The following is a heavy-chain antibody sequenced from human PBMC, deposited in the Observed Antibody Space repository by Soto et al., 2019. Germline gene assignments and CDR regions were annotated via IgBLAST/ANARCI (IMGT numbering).Heavy chain of an antibody. CDR1: GFTFSSYG. J-gene: IGHJ4*02. CDR2: ISYDGSNK. CDR3: AKDFSGTSLDY. V-gene: IGHV3-30*18. D-gene: IGHD1-7*01. Sequence: PGGSLRLSCAASGFTFSSYGMHWVRQAPGKGLEWVAVISYDGSNKYYADSVKGRFTISRDNSKNTLYLQMNSLRAEDTAVYYCAKDFSGTSLDYWGQGTLVTVSS.